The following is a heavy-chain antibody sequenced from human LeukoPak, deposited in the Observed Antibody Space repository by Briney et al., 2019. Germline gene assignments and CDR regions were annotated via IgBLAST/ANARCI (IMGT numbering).Heavy chain of an antibody. CDR3: ARRAGGYSHPYDY. J-gene: IGHJ4*02. Sequence: GGSLRLSCAVSGFTVSGNYMSWVRQAPGKGLEWVSLIYSGDTTLYADSVKGRFTISRDISKNAVYLQVNSLRAEDTAVYYCARRAGGYSHPYDYWGQGILVTVSS. V-gene: IGHV3-53*01. CDR1: GFTVSGNY. D-gene: IGHD4-23*01. CDR2: IYSGDTT.